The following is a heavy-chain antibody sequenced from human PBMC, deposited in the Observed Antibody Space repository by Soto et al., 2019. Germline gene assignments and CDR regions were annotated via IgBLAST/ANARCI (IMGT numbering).Heavy chain of an antibody. Sequence: GGSLRLSCAASGFTFSSYSMNWVRQAPGKGLEWVSYISSSSSTIYYADSVKGRFTISRDNAKNSLYLQMNSLRAEDTAVYYCAREYKNWEFDYWGQGTLVTVSS. CDR3: AREYKNWEFDY. D-gene: IGHD7-27*01. J-gene: IGHJ4*02. CDR2: ISSSSSTI. CDR1: GFTFSSYS. V-gene: IGHV3-48*04.